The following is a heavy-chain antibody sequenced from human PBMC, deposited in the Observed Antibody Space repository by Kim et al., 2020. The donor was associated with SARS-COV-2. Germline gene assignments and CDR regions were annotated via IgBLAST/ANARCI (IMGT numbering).Heavy chain of an antibody. CDR1: GFTFSSYG. V-gene: IGHV3-30*18. D-gene: IGHD1-26*01. J-gene: IGHJ4*02. Sequence: GGSLRLSCAASGFTFSSYGMHWVRQAPGKGLEWVAVISYDGSNKYYADSVKGRFTISRDNSKNTLYLQMNSLRAEDTAVYYCAKGDLRVGATDYFDYWGQGTLVTVSS. CDR2: ISYDGSNK. CDR3: AKGDLRVGATDYFDY.